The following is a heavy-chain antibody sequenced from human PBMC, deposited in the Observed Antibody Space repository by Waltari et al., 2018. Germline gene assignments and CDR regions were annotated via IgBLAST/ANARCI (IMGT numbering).Heavy chain of an antibody. CDR1: GGSIRRQSYY. CDR3: ARDAFYYYDSSGYVDY. D-gene: IGHD3-22*01. J-gene: IGHJ4*02. Sequence: QLQLQESGPGLVKASETLSLPCTVSGGSIRRQSYYSGGIRYTPGKGLECMASMYQRGSTYYNSSLKSRVTISVDTSKNQFSLKLSSVTAADTAVYYCARDAFYYYDSSGYVDYWGQGTLVTVSS. CDR2: MYQRGST. V-gene: IGHV4-39*07.